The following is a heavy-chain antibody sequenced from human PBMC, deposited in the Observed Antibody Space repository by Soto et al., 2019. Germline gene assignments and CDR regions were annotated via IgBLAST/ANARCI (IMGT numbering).Heavy chain of an antibody. CDR3: ASGSGGRIAAYYFDY. J-gene: IGHJ4*02. CDR1: GGSISSSNW. CDR2: IYHSEST. Sequence: SETLSLTCAVSGGSISSSNWWSWVRQPPGKGLEWIGKIYHSESTNFNPSLKSRVTMSIDKSKNQFSLKLSSVTAADTAVYYCASGSGGRIAAYYFDYWGQGTLVTVSS. V-gene: IGHV4-4*02. D-gene: IGHD6-25*01.